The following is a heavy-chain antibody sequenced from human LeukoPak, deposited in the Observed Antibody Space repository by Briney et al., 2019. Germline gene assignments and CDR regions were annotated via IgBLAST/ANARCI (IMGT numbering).Heavy chain of an antibody. J-gene: IGHJ4*02. Sequence: GGSLRLSCAASGFTFSNYEMNWVRQAPGKGLEWVSYISSSGTTIYYAHSVKGRFTISRDNAKKSLYLQMNSLRAEDTAVYYCARGGITGTLDYWGQGTLVTVSS. CDR3: ARGGITGTLDY. CDR1: GFTFSNYE. CDR2: ISSSGTTI. D-gene: IGHD1-7*01. V-gene: IGHV3-48*03.